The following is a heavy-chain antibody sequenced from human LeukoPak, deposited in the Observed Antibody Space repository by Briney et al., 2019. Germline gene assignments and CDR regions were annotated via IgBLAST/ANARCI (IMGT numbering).Heavy chain of an antibody. CDR2: IYSSGTA. V-gene: IGHV4-59*08. J-gene: IGHJ4*02. CDR1: GGSISNYY. D-gene: IGHD2-15*01. Sequence: SETLSLTCTVSGGSISNYYWSWVRQPPGKGLEWIAYIYSSGTARYNHYLMSRVNISVDTSKNHFSLKLTSVTAADTAVYYCARHAVGFCDGGSCPYYFDYWGQGTLVTVSS. CDR3: ARHAVGFCDGGSCPYYFDY.